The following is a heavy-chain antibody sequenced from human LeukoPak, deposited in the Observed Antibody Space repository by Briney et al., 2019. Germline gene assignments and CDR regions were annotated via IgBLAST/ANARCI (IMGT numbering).Heavy chain of an antibody. J-gene: IGHJ4*02. Sequence: GGSLRLSCAASGFTFSCYWMSWVRQAPGKVLEWVANIKQDGSENYYVDSVKGRFTISRDNAKNSLYLQMNSLRAEDTAVYYCARDLGNIAVAATHFDYWGQGTLVTVSS. CDR2: IKQDGSEN. D-gene: IGHD6-19*01. CDR3: ARDLGNIAVAATHFDY. V-gene: IGHV3-7*01. CDR1: GFTFSCYW.